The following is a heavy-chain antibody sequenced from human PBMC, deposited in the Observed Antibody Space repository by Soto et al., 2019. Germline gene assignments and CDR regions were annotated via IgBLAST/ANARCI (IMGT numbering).Heavy chain of an antibody. CDR3: ARNADGSGSYYNKPYYYYGMDV. V-gene: IGHV3-66*01. D-gene: IGHD3-10*01. Sequence: GGSLRLSCAASGFSVRSNYMSWVRLAPGKGLEWVSVLYSGGSAYYADSVRARFTISRDNSKNTVYLYMNSLRAEDTAVYYCARNADGSGSYYNKPYYYYGMDVWGQGTTVTVSS. CDR1: GFSVRSNY. CDR2: LYSGGSA. J-gene: IGHJ6*02.